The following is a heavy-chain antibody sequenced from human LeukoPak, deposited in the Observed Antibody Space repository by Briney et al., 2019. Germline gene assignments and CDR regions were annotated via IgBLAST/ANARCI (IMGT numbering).Heavy chain of an antibody. J-gene: IGHJ6*03. CDR3: ARHYYDFWSGYPYYYYYMDV. D-gene: IGHD3-3*01. CDR1: AGSISSSSYY. V-gene: IGHV4-39*01. CDR2: IYYSGST. Sequence: SETLSLTCTVSAGSISSSSYYWGWIRQPPGKGLEWIGSIYYSGSTYYNPSLKSRVTISVDTSKNQFSLKLSSVTAADTAVYYCARHYYDFWSGYPYYYYYMDVWGKGTTVIVSS.